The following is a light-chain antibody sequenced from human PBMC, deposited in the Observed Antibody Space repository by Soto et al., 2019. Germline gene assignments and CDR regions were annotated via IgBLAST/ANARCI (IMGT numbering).Light chain of an antibody. CDR1: GGDIATFNY. Sequence: QSALAQPASMSGSPGQSITISCTGSGGDIATFNYVSWYQQYPGKAPKLLIYQVTSRASGVSHRFSGSKSGNTAALTISGLQPEDEAEYYCNSYSSTSFYVFXTGTKVTVL. J-gene: IGLJ1*01. V-gene: IGLV2-14*01. CDR2: QVT. CDR3: NSYSSTSFYV.